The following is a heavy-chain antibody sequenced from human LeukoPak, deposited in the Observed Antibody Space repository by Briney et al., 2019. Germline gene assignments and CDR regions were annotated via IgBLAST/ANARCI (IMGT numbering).Heavy chain of an antibody. CDR2: IYNSGST. CDR1: GDSISSDSYY. J-gene: IGHJ4*02. V-gene: IGHV4-61*02. Sequence: SETLSLTCTVSGDSISSDSYYWNWIRQPAGKGLEWIGRIYNSGSTKYNPSLRSRVTISVDTSKNQFSLKLTSVIAADTAVYYCATGVTYKSGWYGFDYWGQGTLVTVSS. CDR3: ATGVTYKSGWYGFDY. D-gene: IGHD6-19*01.